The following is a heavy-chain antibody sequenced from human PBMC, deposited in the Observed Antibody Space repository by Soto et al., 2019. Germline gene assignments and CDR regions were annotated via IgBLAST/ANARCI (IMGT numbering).Heavy chain of an antibody. J-gene: IGHJ6*03. CDR2: IIPILGTG. V-gene: IGHV1-69*08. Sequence: VQLVQPGPEVKKSGSSVKVSCKLSGGTFTSETISWVRQAPVQGLEWMGRIIPILGTGNYAQKFQGRITITEDKSTNTGYLELSSLTSEDTAVYFCAREEGSSNMGTFPFYYMDVWGNGTTVTVSS. CDR1: GGTFTSET. D-gene: IGHD7-27*01. CDR3: AREEGSSNMGTFPFYYMDV.